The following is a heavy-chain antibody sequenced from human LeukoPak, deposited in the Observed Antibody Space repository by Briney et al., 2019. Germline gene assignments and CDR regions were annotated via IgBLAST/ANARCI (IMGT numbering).Heavy chain of an antibody. V-gene: IGHV4-61*02. CDR3: ARDGLATYYYYYYMDV. J-gene: IGHJ6*03. D-gene: IGHD6-6*01. Sequence: SETLSLICTVSGGSISSGSYYWSWIRQPAGKGLEWIGRIHTSGSTNYNPSLKSRVTISVGTSKNQFSLRLSSVTAADTAVYFCARDGLATYYYYYYMDVWGKGTTVTVSS. CDR1: GGSISSGSYY. CDR2: IHTSGST.